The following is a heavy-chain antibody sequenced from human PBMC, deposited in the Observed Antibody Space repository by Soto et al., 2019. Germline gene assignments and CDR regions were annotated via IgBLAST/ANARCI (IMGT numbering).Heavy chain of an antibody. CDR2: INPNSGGT. Sequence: EASVKVYCKASGYTFTGYYMHWVRQAPGQGLEWMGWINPNSGGTNYAQKFQGWVTMTRDTSISTAYMELSRLRSDDTAVYYCARELRSGIYYTPAYYYGMDAWGQGPTVTV. V-gene: IGHV1-2*04. J-gene: IGHJ6*02. D-gene: IGHD3-10*01. CDR3: ARELRSGIYYTPAYYYGMDA. CDR1: GYTFTGYY.